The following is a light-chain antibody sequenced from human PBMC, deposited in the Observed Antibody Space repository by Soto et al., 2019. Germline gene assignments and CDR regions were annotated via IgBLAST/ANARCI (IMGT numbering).Light chain of an antibody. CDR3: HSRA. Sequence: DIPLTQTPSTLAASVVDEVTITCRASQTISRWLSWYQQKPGRAPKLLIYDASTLESGVPSRFSGSGSETEFTLNISRLQPDDVATYFCHSRAFGQGTRLEIK. V-gene: IGKV1-5*01. J-gene: IGKJ5*01. CDR2: DAS. CDR1: QTISRW.